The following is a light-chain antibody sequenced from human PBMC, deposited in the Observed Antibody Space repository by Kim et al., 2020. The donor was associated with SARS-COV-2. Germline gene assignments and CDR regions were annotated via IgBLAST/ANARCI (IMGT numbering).Light chain of an antibody. CDR3: QSYDSSLSGYV. V-gene: IGLV1-40*01. J-gene: IGLJ1*01. CDR2: GNT. Sequence: QRFTISCAGISSNIGAGYDVHWYQQLPGTAPKLIIYGNTNRPSGVPDRFSGSKAGTSASLAITGLQAEDEADYYCQSYDSSLSGYVFGTGTKVTVL. CDR1: SSNIGAGYD.